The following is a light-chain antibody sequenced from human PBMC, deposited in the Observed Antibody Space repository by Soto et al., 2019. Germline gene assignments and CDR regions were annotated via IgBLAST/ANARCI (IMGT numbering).Light chain of an antibody. J-gene: IGLJ1*01. CDR1: SSDVGAYNY. CDR3: GSLTTRFTYV. CDR2: EVS. Sequence: QSALTQPASVSGSPGQSVAISCTGTSSDVGAYNYISWYQQHPGKAPKLLLSEVSNRPSGVSDRFSGSKSGNTASLTISGLQAEDEADYYCGSLTTRFTYVFGTGTKVTVL. V-gene: IGLV2-14*01.